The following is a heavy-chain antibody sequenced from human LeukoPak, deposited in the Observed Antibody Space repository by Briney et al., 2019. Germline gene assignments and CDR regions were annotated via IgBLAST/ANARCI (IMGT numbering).Heavy chain of an antibody. CDR2: ISGSGGST. J-gene: IGHJ4*02. D-gene: IGHD6-19*01. Sequence: GGSLRLSCAASGFTFSSYAMSWVRQAPGKGLEWVSAISGSGGSTYYADSVKGRFTISRDNAKNSLYLQMNSLRAEDTALYLCAGGDRNGWYFDYWGQGTLVTVSS. CDR1: GFTFSSYA. CDR3: AGGDRNGWYFDY. V-gene: IGHV3-23*01.